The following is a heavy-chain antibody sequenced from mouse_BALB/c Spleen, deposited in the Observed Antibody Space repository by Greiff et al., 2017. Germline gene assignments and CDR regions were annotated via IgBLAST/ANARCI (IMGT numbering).Heavy chain of an antibody. J-gene: IGHJ1*01. CDR1: GFTFSSYT. D-gene: IGHD1-2*01. CDR2: ISNGGGST. CDR3: ARDYGYPSYWYFDV. Sequence: EGMLVESGGGLVQPGGSLKLSCAASGFTFSSYTMSWVRQTPEKRLEWVAYISNGGGSTYYPDTVKGRFTISRDNAKNTLYLQMSSLKSEDTAMYYCARDYGYPSYWYFDVWGAGTTVTVSS. V-gene: IGHV5-12-2*01.